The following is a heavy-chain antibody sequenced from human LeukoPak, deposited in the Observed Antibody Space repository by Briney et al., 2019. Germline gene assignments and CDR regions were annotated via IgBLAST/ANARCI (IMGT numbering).Heavy chain of an antibody. J-gene: IGHJ4*02. D-gene: IGHD6-13*01. CDR2: IKSKTDGGTT. Sequence: PGGSLRLSCAASGFTFSNAWMSCVRQAPRKGLEWVCRIKSKTDGGTTDYAAPLKGRFTISRDDSKNTLYLQMNSLKTEDTAVYYCTTGSAAGTVRWGQGTLVTVSS. CDR3: TTGSAAGTVR. CDR1: GFTFSNAW. V-gene: IGHV3-15*01.